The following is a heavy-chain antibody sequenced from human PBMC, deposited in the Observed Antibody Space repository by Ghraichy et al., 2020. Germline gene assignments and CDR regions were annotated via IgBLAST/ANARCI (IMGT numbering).Heavy chain of an antibody. D-gene: IGHD3-3*01. J-gene: IGHJ4*02. CDR1: GGSFSGYY. CDR2: INHSGST. V-gene: IGHV4-34*01. Sequence: WGSLSLTCAVYGGSFSGYYWSWIRQPPGKGLEWIGEINHSGSTNYNPSLKSRVTISVDTSKNQFSLKLSSVTAADTAVYYCARPNDFWSGYYTVWGQGTLVTVSS. CDR3: ARPNDFWSGYYTV.